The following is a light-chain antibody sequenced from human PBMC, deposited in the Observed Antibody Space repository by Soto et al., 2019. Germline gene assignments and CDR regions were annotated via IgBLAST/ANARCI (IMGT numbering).Light chain of an antibody. V-gene: IGKV3D-15*01. CDR2: AAS. CDR3: QQYNNWPPIT. CDR1: QSVSSN. Sequence: EIVLTQSPATLSVSPGERATLSCRASQSVSSNLAWYQQKPGQAPRLLIYAASRRAIGIPDTFSGSGSGTDFTLTITRLEPEDFAVYYCQQYNNWPPITFGQGTRLEIK. J-gene: IGKJ5*01.